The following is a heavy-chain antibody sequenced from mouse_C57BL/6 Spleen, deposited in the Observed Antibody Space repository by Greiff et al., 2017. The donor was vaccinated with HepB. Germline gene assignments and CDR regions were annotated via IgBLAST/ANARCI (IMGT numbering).Heavy chain of an antibody. CDR2: IYPRSGNT. J-gene: IGHJ3*01. D-gene: IGHD1-1*01. V-gene: IGHV1-81*01. CDR1: GYTFTSYG. Sequence: VQLQQSGAELARPGASVKLSCKASGYTFTSYGISWVKQRTGQGLEWIGEIYPRSGNTYYNEKFKGKATLTADKSSSTAYMELRSLTSEDSAVYFCARIVYYYDGTWFAYWGQGTLVTVSA. CDR3: ARIVYYYDGTWFAY.